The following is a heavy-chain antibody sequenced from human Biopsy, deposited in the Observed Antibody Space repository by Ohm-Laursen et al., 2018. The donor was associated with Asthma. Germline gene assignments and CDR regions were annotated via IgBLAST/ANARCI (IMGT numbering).Heavy chain of an antibody. J-gene: IGHJ6*02. CDR3: ARMITMIQAANYYSYAMDV. CDR1: GGSISRDY. V-gene: IGHV4-59*07. D-gene: IGHD3-22*01. CDR2: IYYSWGT. Sequence: SDTLSLTCTVSGGSISRDYWIWIRQPPGKGLEWIGYIYYSWGTNYNPSLKSRVTMSVDRSKNQFSLKVNSVTAADTAVYYCARMITMIQAANYYSYAMDVWGQGTTVTVSS.